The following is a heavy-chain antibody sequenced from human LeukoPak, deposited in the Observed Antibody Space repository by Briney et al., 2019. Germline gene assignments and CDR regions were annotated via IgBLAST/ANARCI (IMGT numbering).Heavy chain of an antibody. J-gene: IGHJ4*02. Sequence: SETLSLTCTVSGGSISSGDYYWGWIRQPPGKGLEWIGSIYYSGSTYYNPSLKSRVTISVDTSKNQFSLKPSSVTAADTAVYYCASNTIFGVVISNYWGQGTLVTVSS. CDR2: IYYSGST. CDR1: GGSISSGDYY. CDR3: ASNTIFGVVISNY. D-gene: IGHD3-3*01. V-gene: IGHV4-39*01.